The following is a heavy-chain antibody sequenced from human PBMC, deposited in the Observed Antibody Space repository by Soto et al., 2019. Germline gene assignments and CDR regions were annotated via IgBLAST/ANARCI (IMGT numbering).Heavy chain of an antibody. D-gene: IGHD4-4*01. CDR2: VHRSGTT. CDR1: SGSISTDYW. CDR3: AREDLVPSDTVSGSYGMDV. Sequence: ETLSLTCAVSSGSISTDYWWSWFRQPPGKGLEWIGEVHRSGTTNYIQSLKSRVTMSVDKSGNQFSLKLSSVTAADTAVYYCAREDLVPSDTVSGSYGMDVWGQGTTVTVSS. J-gene: IGHJ6*02. V-gene: IGHV4-4*02.